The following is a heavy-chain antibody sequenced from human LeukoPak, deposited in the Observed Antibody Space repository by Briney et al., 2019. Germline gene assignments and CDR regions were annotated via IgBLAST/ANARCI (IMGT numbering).Heavy chain of an antibody. CDR3: AKLSYDNSGSTHQSFDL. CDR2: ISHDGSKT. D-gene: IGHD3-22*01. V-gene: IGHV3-30*18. J-gene: IGHJ3*01. CDR1: GFTFLSYG. Sequence: GGSLRLSCAASGFTFLSYGMHWVRQAPGKGLEWVAIISHDGSKTHYGDSVKGLLTISRDNSKRTLFLKMNSLRVEDTAVYFCAKLSYDNSGSTHQSFDLWGEGTMVTVSS.